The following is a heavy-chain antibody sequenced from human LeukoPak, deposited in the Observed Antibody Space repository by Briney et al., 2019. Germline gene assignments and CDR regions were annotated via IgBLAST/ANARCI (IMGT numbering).Heavy chain of an antibody. CDR2: INPSGGTT. V-gene: IGHV1-46*01. CDR1: GYTFTDYY. J-gene: IGHJ5*02. D-gene: IGHD2-15*01. Sequence: ASVKVSCKAFGYTFTDYYVHWVRQAPGQGLEWMGIINPSGGTTNYAQKFQGRLTMTRDTSTSTVYMELSRLRSEDTAVYYCATDLDIIVLLGTSPMGWFDPWGQGTLVTVSS. CDR3: ATDLDIIVLLGTSPMGWFDP.